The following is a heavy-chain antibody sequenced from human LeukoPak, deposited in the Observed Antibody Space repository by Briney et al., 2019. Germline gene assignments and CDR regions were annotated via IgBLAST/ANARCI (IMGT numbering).Heavy chain of an antibody. J-gene: IGHJ4*02. D-gene: IGHD3-16*02. V-gene: IGHV1-24*01. CDR2: FDPEDGET. Sequence: ASVKVSCKVSGYTLTELSMHWVRQAPGEGLEWMGGFDPEDGETIYAQKFQGRVTMTEDTSTDTAYMELSSLRSEDTAVYYCATGYDYVWGSYRYTGFDYWGQGTLVTVSS. CDR1: GYTLTELS. CDR3: ATGYDYVWGSYRYTGFDY.